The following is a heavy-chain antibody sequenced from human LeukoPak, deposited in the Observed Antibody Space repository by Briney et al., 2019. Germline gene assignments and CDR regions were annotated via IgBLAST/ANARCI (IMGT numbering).Heavy chain of an antibody. J-gene: IGHJ2*01. Sequence: SETLSLTCTVSGGSISSYYWSWIRQPPGKGLEWIGYIYYSGTTNYNPSLKSRVTISVDTSKNQFSLKLSSVTAADTAVYYCARQNYDSSGYYYWYFDLWGRGTLVTVSS. CDR2: IYYSGTT. CDR3: ARQNYDSSGYYYWYFDL. V-gene: IGHV4-59*08. D-gene: IGHD3-22*01. CDR1: GGSISSYY.